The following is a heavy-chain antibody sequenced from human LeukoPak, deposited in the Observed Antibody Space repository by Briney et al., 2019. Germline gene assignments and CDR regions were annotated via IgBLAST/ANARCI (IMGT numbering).Heavy chain of an antibody. D-gene: IGHD2-2*01. CDR3: ARGGSTSCYSFDY. V-gene: IGHV3-7*01. CDR2: IKQDGSEK. CDR1: GFTFSSYW. Sequence: GGSLRLSCAASGFTFSSYWMSWVRQAPGKGLEWVANIKQDGSEKYYVDSVKGRFTISRDNAQNSLYLQMNSLRAEDTAVYYCARGGSTSCYSFDYWGQGTLVTVSS. J-gene: IGHJ4*02.